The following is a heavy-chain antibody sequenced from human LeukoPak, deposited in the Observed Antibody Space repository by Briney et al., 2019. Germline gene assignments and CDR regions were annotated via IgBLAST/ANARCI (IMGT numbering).Heavy chain of an antibody. CDR3: ATSYGSGSYYHVYY. J-gene: IGHJ4*02. CDR1: GYTFTSYG. V-gene: IGHV1-18*01. D-gene: IGHD3-10*01. Sequence: ASVTVSCKASGYTFTSYGISWVRQAPGQGLEWMGWISAYNGNTNYAQKLQGRVTMTTDTSTSTAYMELRSLRSDDTAVYYCATSYGSGSYYHVYYWGQGTLVTVTA. CDR2: ISAYNGNT.